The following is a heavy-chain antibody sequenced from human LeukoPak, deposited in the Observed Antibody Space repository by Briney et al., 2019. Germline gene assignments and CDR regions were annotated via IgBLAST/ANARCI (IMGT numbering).Heavy chain of an antibody. Sequence: PSETLSLTCAVSGYSISSGYYWGWIRQPPGKGLEWIGSIYHSGSTYYNPSLKSRVTISVDTSKNQFSLKLSSMTAADTAVYYCARFGACSGGSCYSRTFDYWGQGTLVTVSS. CDR1: GYSISSGYY. CDR2: IYHSGST. CDR3: ARFGACSGGSCYSRTFDY. J-gene: IGHJ4*02. D-gene: IGHD2-15*01. V-gene: IGHV4-38-2*01.